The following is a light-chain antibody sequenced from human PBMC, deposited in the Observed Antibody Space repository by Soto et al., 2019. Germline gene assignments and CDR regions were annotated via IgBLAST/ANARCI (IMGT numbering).Light chain of an antibody. CDR3: QQYGSSPQGLT. V-gene: IGKV3-20*01. CDR1: QSVSSSY. J-gene: IGKJ4*01. Sequence: EIVLTQSPGTLSLSPGERATLSCRASQSVSSSYLAWYQQKPGQAPRLLIYGASSRATGIPDRFSGSGSGTDFTLTISRLETEDFAVYYCQQYGSSPQGLTFGGGTKVEIK. CDR2: GAS.